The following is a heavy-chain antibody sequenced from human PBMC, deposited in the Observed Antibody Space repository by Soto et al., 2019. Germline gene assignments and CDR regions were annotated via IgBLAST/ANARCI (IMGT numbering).Heavy chain of an antibody. V-gene: IGHV1-69*01. J-gene: IGHJ4*02. CDR1: GGTFSSYA. CDR2: VIPIFGTA. CDR3: ASFLSAEDSSGYFDY. Sequence: QVQLVQSGAEVKKPGSSVKVSCKASGGTFSSYAISWVRQAPGQGLEWMGGVIPIFGTANYAQKFQGRVTIPADESASGAYMELGSLRSGDTAVYYCASFLSAEDSSGYFDYWGQGTLVTVSS. D-gene: IGHD3-22*01.